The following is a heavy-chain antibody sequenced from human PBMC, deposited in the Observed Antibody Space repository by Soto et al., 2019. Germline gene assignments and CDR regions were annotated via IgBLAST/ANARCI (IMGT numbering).Heavy chain of an antibody. D-gene: IGHD1-26*01. CDR2: IYPVDFDT. CDR3: ASSVLVPSTMSYFDF. Sequence: GESLKISCSASGYSFTNYYLAWVRQMPGEGLEWMGIIYPVDFDTRYSPSFQGQVTISVDRSIRTAYLQWDRLKASDTAMYYCASSVLVPSTMSYFDFWGQGTLVTVSS. V-gene: IGHV5-51*01. CDR1: GYSFTNYY. J-gene: IGHJ4*02.